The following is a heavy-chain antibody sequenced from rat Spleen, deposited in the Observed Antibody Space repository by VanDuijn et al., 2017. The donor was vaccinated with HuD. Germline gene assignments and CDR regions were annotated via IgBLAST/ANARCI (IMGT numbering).Heavy chain of an antibody. D-gene: IGHD4-3*01. Sequence: EVQLVESGGGLGQPGRSLKLSCVASGFTFNDYWMTWIRQAPGKGLDWVASISKTGGSAYYQDSVKGRFTISRDNAKNTLYLQMNSLRSEDTATYYCVREAFGVDYWGQGVMVTVSS. CDR1: GFTFNDYW. CDR2: ISKTGGSA. V-gene: IGHV5-31*01. CDR3: VREAFGVDY. J-gene: IGHJ2*01.